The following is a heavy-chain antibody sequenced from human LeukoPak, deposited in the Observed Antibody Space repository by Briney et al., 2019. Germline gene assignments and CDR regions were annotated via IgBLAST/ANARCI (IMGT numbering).Heavy chain of an antibody. CDR1: GFTFSSYG. Sequence: QPGRSLRLSCAASGFTFSSYGMHWIRQAPGKGLEWVAVISYDGSNKYYADSVKGRFTISRDNSKNTLYLQMNSLRAEDTAVYYCAKEARYYDSRGNLDYWGQGTLVTVSS. J-gene: IGHJ4*02. V-gene: IGHV3-30*18. D-gene: IGHD3-22*01. CDR2: ISYDGSNK. CDR3: AKEARYYDSRGNLDY.